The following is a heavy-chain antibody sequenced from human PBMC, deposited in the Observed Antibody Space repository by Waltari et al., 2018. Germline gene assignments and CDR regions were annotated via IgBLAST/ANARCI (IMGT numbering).Heavy chain of an antibody. Sequence: QVQLQQWGAGLLKPSETLSLTCAVYGGSFSGYYWSWIRQHPGKGLEWIGEINHSGSTNDNPSLKGRGTISVDTSKNTFSLKLSSVTAADTAVYYCARRQSITIFGVVTQKNYFDYWGQGTLVTVSS. CDR1: GGSFSGYY. J-gene: IGHJ4*02. V-gene: IGHV4-34*01. CDR3: ARRQSITIFGVVTQKNYFDY. D-gene: IGHD3-3*01. CDR2: INHSGST.